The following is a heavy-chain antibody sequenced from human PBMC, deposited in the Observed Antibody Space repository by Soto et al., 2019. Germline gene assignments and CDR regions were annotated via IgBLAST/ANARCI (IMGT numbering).Heavy chain of an antibody. J-gene: IGHJ6*03. Sequence: RGESLKISCKGSGYSFTSYWIGWVRQMPGKGLEWMGIIYPGDSDTRYSPSFQGQVTISADKSISTAYLQWSSLKASDTAMYYCARLTYDYSIVYYYYMDVWGKGTTVTVS. V-gene: IGHV5-51*01. CDR2: IYPGDSDT. CDR3: ARLTYDYSIVYYYYMDV. CDR1: GYSFTSYW. D-gene: IGHD4-4*01.